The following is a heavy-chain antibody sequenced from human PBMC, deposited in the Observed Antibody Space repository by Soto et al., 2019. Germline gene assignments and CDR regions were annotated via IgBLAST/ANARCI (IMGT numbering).Heavy chain of an antibody. J-gene: IGHJ3*02. V-gene: IGHV3-30*18. CDR2: ISYDGSNK. Sequence: QVQLVESGGGVVQPGRSLRLSCAASGFTFSSYGMHWVRQAPGKGLEWVAVISYDGSNKYYADSVKGRFTISRDNSKNTLYLQMNSLRAEDTAVYYCAKDKARDCSGGSCYSVCAFDIWGQGTMVTVSS. CDR3: AKDKARDCSGGSCYSVCAFDI. D-gene: IGHD2-15*01. CDR1: GFTFSSYG.